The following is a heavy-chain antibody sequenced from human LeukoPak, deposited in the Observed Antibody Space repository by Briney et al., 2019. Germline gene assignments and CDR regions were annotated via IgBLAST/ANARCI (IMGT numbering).Heavy chain of an antibody. D-gene: IGHD2-2*01. CDR2: ISETGDKT. J-gene: IGHJ4*02. V-gene: IGHV3-23*01. Sequence: GGSLRLSCAASGFSFSSYAMSWVRQAPGKGLEWVSIISETGDKTYYADSVEVRFTISRDNSKNTLYLQLNSLRAEDTAAFYCAKGVCGSIACHLDYWGQGTLVTVSS. CDR1: GFSFSSYA. CDR3: AKGVCGSIACHLDY.